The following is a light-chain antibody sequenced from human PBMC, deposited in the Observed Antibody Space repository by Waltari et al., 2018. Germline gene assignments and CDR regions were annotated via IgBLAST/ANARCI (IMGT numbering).Light chain of an antibody. CDR3: CSYAGSGSSVV. Sequence: QSALTQPASVSGSPGQSITLSCTGPSRDVANYNLFSCYQQHPGKAPKLIIYEVSQRPSGVSNRFSGSKSGTTASLTISGLQAEDEADFYCCSYAGSGSSVVFGGGTKLTVL. J-gene: IGLJ2*01. CDR1: SRDVANYNL. CDR2: EVS. V-gene: IGLV2-23*02.